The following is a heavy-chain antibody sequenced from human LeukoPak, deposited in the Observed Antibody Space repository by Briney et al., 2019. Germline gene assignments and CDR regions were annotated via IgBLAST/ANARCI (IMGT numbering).Heavy chain of an antibody. CDR2: INHSGSA. CDR3: ARGRSVVVTADTPIPGGNGDY. CDR1: GFTFSSYA. D-gene: IGHD2-21*02. V-gene: IGHV4-34*01. Sequence: KPGGSLRLSCAASGFTFSSYAMSWVRQAPGKGLEWIGEINHSGSANYNPSLKSRVTISVDTSKNQFSLKLSSVTAADTAVYYCARGRSVVVTADTPIPGGNGDYWGQGTLVTVSS. J-gene: IGHJ4*02.